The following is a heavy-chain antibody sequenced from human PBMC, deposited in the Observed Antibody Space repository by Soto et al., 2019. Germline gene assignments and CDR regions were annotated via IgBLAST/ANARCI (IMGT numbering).Heavy chain of an antibody. CDR1: GGSIGNNF. J-gene: IGHJ6*02. V-gene: IGHV4-4*07. Sequence: QVQLQESGTGLVKPSETLSLTCTVSGGSIGNNFWSWIRQPAGKGLEWIGRIYNSGRTNYNPYLKRRDTISEDTYKTQFSLRMSYVAAADTAVDYCAIWNKGGFDVWGQGTTVTVSS. D-gene: IGHD1-1*01. CDR3: AIWNKGGFDV. CDR2: IYNSGRT.